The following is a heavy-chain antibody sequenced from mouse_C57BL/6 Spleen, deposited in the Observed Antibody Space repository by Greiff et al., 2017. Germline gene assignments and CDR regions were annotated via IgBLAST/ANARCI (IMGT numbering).Heavy chain of an antibody. CDR2: ISSGSSTI. J-gene: IGHJ4*01. CDR3: ARRIYDYDDGYYAMDY. CDR1: GFTFSDYG. Sequence: EVKLMESGGGLVKPGGSLKLSCAASGFTFSDYGMHWVRQAPEKGLEWVAYISSGSSTIYYADTVKGRFTISRDNAKNTLFLQMTSLRSEDTAMYYCARRIYDYDDGYYAMDYWGQGTSVTVSS. V-gene: IGHV5-17*01. D-gene: IGHD2-4*01.